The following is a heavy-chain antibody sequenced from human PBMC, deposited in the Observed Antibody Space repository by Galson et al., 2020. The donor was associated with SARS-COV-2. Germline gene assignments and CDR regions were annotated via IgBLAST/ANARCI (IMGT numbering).Heavy chain of an antibody. Sequence: SETLSLTCTVSGGSISSGGYSWSWIRQPPGKGLEYIGYIFRTGTTYYNPSLRGRVTMSMDKSRNQFSLSLASVTAADTAVYFCARINSRDRWGWWFLSAGFDPWGQGALVTVSS. CDR2: IFRTGTT. CDR3: ARINSRDRWGWWFLSAGFDP. J-gene: IGHJ5*02. D-gene: IGHD2-15*01. V-gene: IGHV4-30-2*01. CDR1: GGSISSGGYS.